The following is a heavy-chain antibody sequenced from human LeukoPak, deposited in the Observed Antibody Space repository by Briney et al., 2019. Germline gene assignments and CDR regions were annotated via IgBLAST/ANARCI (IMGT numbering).Heavy chain of an antibody. CDR2: INPNSGGT. D-gene: IGHD2-2*02. V-gene: IGHV1-2*02. CDR1: GYTFTGYY. Sequence: ASVKVSCKASGYTFTGYYIYWVRQAPGQVLEWMGWINPNSGGTNYAQKFQGRVAMTRDTSVNTAYMELSRLRSDDTAVYYCARVDSEYCSSTSCYKWFDPWGQGTLVTVSS. J-gene: IGHJ5*02. CDR3: ARVDSEYCSSTSCYKWFDP.